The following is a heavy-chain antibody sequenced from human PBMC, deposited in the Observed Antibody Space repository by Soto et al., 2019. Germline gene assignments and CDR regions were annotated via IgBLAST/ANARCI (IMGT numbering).Heavy chain of an antibody. CDR3: ASGGGQTYGDFDF. Sequence: VQLLQSGAEVKKPGASVKVSCKASGNTVTGYGLSWVRQAPGQGLEWMGWISSYNGNTRYAQKFQGRGSMTTDTSTNTGSMELRSLTSDDTAVYYCASGGGQTYGDFDFWGQGTLVTVSS. CDR1: GNTVTGYG. J-gene: IGHJ4*02. V-gene: IGHV1-18*01. CDR2: ISSYNGNT. D-gene: IGHD2-8*01.